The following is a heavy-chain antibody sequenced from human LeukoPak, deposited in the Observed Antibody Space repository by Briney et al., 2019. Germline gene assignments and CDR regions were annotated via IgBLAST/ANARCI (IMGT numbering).Heavy chain of an antibody. J-gene: IGHJ4*02. CDR1: GFTFSSYS. Sequence: SGGSLRLSCAASGFTFSSYSMSWVRQAPGKGLEWXXSISSSSSYIYNADSVKGRFTISRDNAKNSLFLQMNSLRAEDTAVYYCARGNTIIGMVHFDHWGQGTLVTVSS. CDR3: ARGNTIIGMVHFDH. D-gene: IGHD3-9*01. CDR2: ISSSSSYI. V-gene: IGHV3-21*01.